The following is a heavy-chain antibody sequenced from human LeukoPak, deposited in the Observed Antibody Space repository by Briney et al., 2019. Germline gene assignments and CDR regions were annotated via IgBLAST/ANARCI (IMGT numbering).Heavy chain of an antibody. J-gene: IGHJ4*02. CDR2: IWYDGSNK. Sequence: PGGSLRLSCAASGSTFSSYGMHWVRQAPGKGLEWVAVIWYDGSNKYYADSVKGRFTISRDNSKNTLYLQMNSLRAEDTAVYYCARGGRFGELFGGYFDYWGQGTLVTVSS. V-gene: IGHV3-30*19. CDR3: ARGGRFGELFGGYFDY. CDR1: GSTFSSYG. D-gene: IGHD3-10*01.